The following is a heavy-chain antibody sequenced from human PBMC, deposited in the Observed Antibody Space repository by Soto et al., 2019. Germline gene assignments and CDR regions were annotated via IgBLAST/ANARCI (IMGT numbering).Heavy chain of an antibody. CDR3: ARFLRDYYDSSGSVKAFDI. D-gene: IGHD3-22*01. CDR2: IIPIFGTA. V-gene: IGHV1-69*12. Sequence: QVQLVQSGAEVKKPGSSVKVSCKASGGTFSSYAISWVRQAPGQGLEWMGGIIPIFGTANYAQKFQGRVTMTADESTSTAYMELSSLRSEDTAVYYCARFLRDYYDSSGSVKAFDIWGQGTMVTVSS. CDR1: GGTFSSYA. J-gene: IGHJ3*02.